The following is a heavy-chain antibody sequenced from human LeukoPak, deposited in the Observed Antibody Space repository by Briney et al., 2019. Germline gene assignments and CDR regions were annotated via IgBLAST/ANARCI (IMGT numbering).Heavy chain of an antibody. CDR1: GGSFSGYC. Sequence: SETLSLTCAVYGGSFSGYCWSWIRQPPGKGLEWIGEINHSGSTNYNPSLKSRVTISVDTSKNQFSLKLSSVTAADTAVYYCARGPSLPFDYWGQGTLVTVSS. CDR3: ARGPSLPFDY. J-gene: IGHJ4*02. CDR2: INHSGST. V-gene: IGHV4-34*01.